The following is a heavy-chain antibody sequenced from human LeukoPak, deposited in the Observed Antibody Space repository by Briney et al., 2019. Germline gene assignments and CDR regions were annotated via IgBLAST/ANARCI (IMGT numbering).Heavy chain of an antibody. D-gene: IGHD4-17*01. CDR2: IGYSAGDT. J-gene: IGHJ4*02. CDR3: AKDDDGHHHGVDH. Sequence: VGSLRLSCAPSGDTVSGYAMTWVRQAPGKGLEWVSAIGYSAGDTYYADSVKGRFTISRDFSMDTLYLQMTSLRADDTALYYCAKDDDGHHHGVDHWGQGTLVTVSS. V-gene: IGHV3-23*01. CDR1: GDTVSGYA.